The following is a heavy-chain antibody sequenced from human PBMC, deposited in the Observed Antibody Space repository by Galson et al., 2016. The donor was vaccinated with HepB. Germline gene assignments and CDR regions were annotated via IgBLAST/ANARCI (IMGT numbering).Heavy chain of an antibody. CDR2: ISHSGGT. D-gene: IGHD6-19*01. J-gene: IGHJ6*01. V-gene: IGHV4-59*01. Sequence: SETLSLTCSVSGGSITSSYWNWIRQPPGKGLEWIGYISHSGGTNYNPSLKSRVHISLDTSKNQFTLNVNSWTAADTAMYYGAREGGSGGNPSGMDVWGQGTTVTVSS. CDR1: GGSITSSY. CDR3: AREGGSGGNPSGMDV.